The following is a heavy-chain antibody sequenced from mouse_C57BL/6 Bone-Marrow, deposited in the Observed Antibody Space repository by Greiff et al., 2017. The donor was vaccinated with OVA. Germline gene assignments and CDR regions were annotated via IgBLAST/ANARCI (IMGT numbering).Heavy chain of an antibody. J-gene: IGHJ3*01. CDR1: CFNIKNTY. CDR3: AYYDYDVAWFAY. V-gene: IGHV14-3*01. Sequence: VQLKESVAELVRPGASVKLSCTASCFNIKNTYMHWVKQRPEQGLEWIGRIDPANGNTKYAPKFQGKATITADTSSNTAYLQLSSLTSEDTASYYCAYYDYDVAWFAYWGQGTLVTVSA. D-gene: IGHD2-4*01. CDR2: IDPANGNT.